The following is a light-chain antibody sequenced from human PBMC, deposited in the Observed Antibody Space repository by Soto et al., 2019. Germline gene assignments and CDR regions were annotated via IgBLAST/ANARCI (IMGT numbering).Light chain of an antibody. V-gene: IGLV2-18*01. CDR3: RYYAGSTTVL. CDR2: EVH. J-gene: IGLJ2*01. Sequence: QSALTQPPSVSGAPGQSVTISCIGSSSDVGTYDRVSWYQAPPGTAPKLIIYEVHYRPSGVRGRFSGSTASKTSAVTISGHQAEGEADYYCRYYAGSTTVLYGGGHKLTVL. CDR1: SSDVGTYDR.